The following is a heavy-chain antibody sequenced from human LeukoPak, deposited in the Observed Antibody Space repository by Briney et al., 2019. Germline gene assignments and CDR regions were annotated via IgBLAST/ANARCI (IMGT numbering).Heavy chain of an antibody. CDR2: ISYDGSNK. J-gene: IGHJ3*02. D-gene: IGHD6-19*01. V-gene: IGHV3-30-3*01. CDR1: GFTFSSYA. Sequence: GGSLRLSCAASGFTFSSYAMHWVRQAPGKGLEWVAVISYDGSNKYYADSVKGRFTISRDNSKNTLYLQMNSLRAEDTAVYYCARDRSRSGQGGAFDIWGQGTMVTVSS. CDR3: ARDRSRSGQGGAFDI.